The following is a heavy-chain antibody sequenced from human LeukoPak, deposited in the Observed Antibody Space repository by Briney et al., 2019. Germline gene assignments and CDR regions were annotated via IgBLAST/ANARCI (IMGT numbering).Heavy chain of an antibody. Sequence: GGSLRLSCAASGFTFSSYAMHWVRQAPGKGLEWVAVISYDGSNKYYADSVKGRFTISRDNSKSTLYLQMNSLRAEDTAVYYCAKVRWDNSGWYYLDYWGQGTLVTVSS. CDR3: AKVRWDNSGWYYLDY. CDR1: GFTFSSYA. V-gene: IGHV3-30*04. J-gene: IGHJ4*02. D-gene: IGHD6-19*01. CDR2: ISYDGSNK.